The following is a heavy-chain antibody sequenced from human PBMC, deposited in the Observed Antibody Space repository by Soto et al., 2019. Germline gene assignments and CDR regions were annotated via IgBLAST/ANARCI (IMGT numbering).Heavy chain of an antibody. J-gene: IGHJ4*02. Sequence: ASVKVSCKASGYTFTSYGISWVLQAPGQGLEWMGWISAYNGNTNYAQKLQGRVTMTTDTSTSTAYMELRSLRSDDTAVYYCARETGYSGSGPAADFDYWGQGTLVTVSS. CDR3: ARETGYSGSGPAADFDY. CDR2: ISAYNGNT. CDR1: GYTFTSYG. D-gene: IGHD5-12*01. V-gene: IGHV1-18*01.